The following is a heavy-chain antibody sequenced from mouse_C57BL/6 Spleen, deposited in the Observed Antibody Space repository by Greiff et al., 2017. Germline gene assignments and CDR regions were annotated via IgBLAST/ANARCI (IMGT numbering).Heavy chain of an antibody. V-gene: IGHV1-69*01. CDR1: GYTFTSYW. CDR3: ARSHGNYYYAMDY. CDR2: IDPSDSYT. Sequence: VQLQQPGAELVMPGASVKLSCKASGYTFTSYWMHWVKQRPGQGLEWIGEIDPSDSYTNYNQKFEGKSTLTVDKSSSTAYMQLSSLTPEDSAVYYCARSHGNYYYAMDYWGQGTSVTVSS. J-gene: IGHJ4*01. D-gene: IGHD2-1*01.